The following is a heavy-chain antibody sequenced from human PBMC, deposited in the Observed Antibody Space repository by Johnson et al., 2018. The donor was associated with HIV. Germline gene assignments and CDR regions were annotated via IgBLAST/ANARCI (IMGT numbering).Heavy chain of an antibody. CDR2: VWYDGSNK. CDR3: AKGRSGTTASIDAFDI. D-gene: IGHD1-7*01. Sequence: QVQLIESGGGVVQPGESLRLSCAASGFTFSNYGMHWVRQAPGKGLEWVAAVWYDGSNKYYADSVKGRFTISRDNSKNTLYLQMKSLRAEDTAVYYCAKGRSGTTASIDAFDIWGQGTMVTVSS. J-gene: IGHJ3*02. V-gene: IGHV3-30*02. CDR1: GFTFSNYG.